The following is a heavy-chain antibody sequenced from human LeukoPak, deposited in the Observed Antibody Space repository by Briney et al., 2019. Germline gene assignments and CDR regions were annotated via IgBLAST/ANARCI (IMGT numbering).Heavy chain of an antibody. CDR2: INPNSGGT. D-gene: IGHD6-19*01. V-gene: IGHV1-2*02. CDR1: GYTFTGYY. Sequence: GASVKVSCKASGYTFTGYYMHWVRQAPGQGLEWMGWINPNSGGTNYAQKFQGRVTMTRDTSISTAYMELSRLRSDDTAVYYCARDFAVAGPEVNWFDPWGQGTLVTVSS. CDR3: ARDFAVAGPEVNWFDP. J-gene: IGHJ5*02.